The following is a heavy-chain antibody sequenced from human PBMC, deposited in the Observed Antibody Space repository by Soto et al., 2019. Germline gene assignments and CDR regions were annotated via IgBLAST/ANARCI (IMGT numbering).Heavy chain of an antibody. CDR1: GFTFSKYL. CDR2: IKEDGSEK. CDR3: ARVKVATTYYYYYGMDV. J-gene: IGHJ6*02. V-gene: IGHV3-7*01. Sequence: VQMVESGGGLVQPGESLRLSCAASGFTFSKYLMTWVRQAPGKGLEWVANIKEDGSEKHYVDSVKGRFTVSRDNAKNSLFLQMDSLRAEDTAVYYCARVKVATTYYYYYGMDVWGQGTTVTVSS. D-gene: IGHD5-12*01.